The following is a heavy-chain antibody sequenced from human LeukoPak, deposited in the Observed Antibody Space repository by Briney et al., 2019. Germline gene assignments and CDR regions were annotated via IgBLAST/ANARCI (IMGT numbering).Heavy chain of an antibody. CDR3: ARQDSSSWYISGY. CDR1: GGSFSGYY. J-gene: IGHJ4*02. V-gene: IGHV4-34*01. Sequence: SETLSLTCAVYGGSFSGYYWSWIRQPPGEGLEWIGEINHSGSTNYNPSLKSRVTISVDTSKNQFSLKLSSVTAADTAVYYCARQDSSSWYISGYWGQGTLVTVSS. CDR2: INHSGST. D-gene: IGHD6-13*01.